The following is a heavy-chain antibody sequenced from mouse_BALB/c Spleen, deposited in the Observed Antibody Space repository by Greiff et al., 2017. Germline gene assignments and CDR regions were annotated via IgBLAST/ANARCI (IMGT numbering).Heavy chain of an antibody. CDR3: ARQGDGNYWYFDV. V-gene: IGHV5-6*01. CDR2: ISSGGSYT. J-gene: IGHJ1*01. D-gene: IGHD2-1*01. CDR1: GFTFSSYG. Sequence: EVMLVESGGDLVKPGGSLKLSCAASGFTFSSYGMSWVRQTPDKRLEWVATISSGGSYTYYPDSVKGRFTISRDNAKNTLYLQMSSLKSEDTAMYYCARQGDGNYWYFDVWGAGTTVTVSS.